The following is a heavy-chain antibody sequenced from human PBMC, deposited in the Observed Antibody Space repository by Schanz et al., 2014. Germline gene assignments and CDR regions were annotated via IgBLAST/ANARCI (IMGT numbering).Heavy chain of an antibody. J-gene: IGHJ4*02. Sequence: VQLVESGGGVVRPGGSLRLSCAASGFTFSSYALHWVRQAPGKGLEWVAFVPFDGSQKFYADSVKGRFTISRDNAKSSLYLQMNSLRVEDTAVYYCVRERTNYGGNSYFFDHWGQGTLVTVSS. CDR2: VPFDGSQK. CDR3: VRERTNYGGNSYFFDH. CDR1: GFTFSSYA. D-gene: IGHD2-21*02. V-gene: IGHV3-30*04.